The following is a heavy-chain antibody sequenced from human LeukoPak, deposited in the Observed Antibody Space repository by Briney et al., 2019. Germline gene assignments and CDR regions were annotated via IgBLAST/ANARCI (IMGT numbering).Heavy chain of an antibody. CDR1: GYTFTGYY. J-gene: IGHJ4*02. CDR3: AREYYYGSGSYFH. D-gene: IGHD3-10*01. Sequence: ASVKVSCKASGYTFTGYYMHWVRQAPGQGLEWMGRINPNSGGINYDQKFQGRVTMTRDTSISTAYMELSRLRSDDTAVYYCAREYYYGSGSYFHWGQGTLVTVSS. CDR2: INPNSGGI. V-gene: IGHV1-2*06.